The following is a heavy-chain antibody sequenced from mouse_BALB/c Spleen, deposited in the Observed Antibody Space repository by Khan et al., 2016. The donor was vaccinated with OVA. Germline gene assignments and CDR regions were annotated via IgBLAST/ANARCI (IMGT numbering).Heavy chain of an antibody. J-gene: IGHJ3*01. D-gene: IGHD3-1*01. Sequence: QIQLVQSGAELVKPGASVKLSCKASGYAFTNYQMYWVKQRPGQGLEWIGEINPSNGGTNFNEKFKSKATLTVDTSSSTAYMQLSSLTSEDSAVYCCTRGGYGGFAYWGQGTLVTVSA. CDR2: INPSNGGT. CDR3: TRGGYGGFAY. V-gene: IGHV1S81*02. CDR1: GYAFTNYQ.